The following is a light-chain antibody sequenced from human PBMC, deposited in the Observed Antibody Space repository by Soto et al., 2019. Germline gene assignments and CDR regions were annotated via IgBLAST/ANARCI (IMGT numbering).Light chain of an antibody. J-gene: IGKJ4*01. CDR2: AAS. Sequence: DIQLTQSPSFLSASVGDRVTITCRTSQDISSYLAWYQQKPGKAPQLLISAASTLQSGVPSRFSGSGSGTEFTLTISSLQPEEFATDYCQHLKSYPLSFGGGTKVEI. V-gene: IGKV1-9*01. CDR1: QDISSY. CDR3: QHLKSYPLS.